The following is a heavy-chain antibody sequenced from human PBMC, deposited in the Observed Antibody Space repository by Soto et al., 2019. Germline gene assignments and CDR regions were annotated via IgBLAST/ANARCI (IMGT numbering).Heavy chain of an antibody. J-gene: IGHJ4*02. CDR3: TKWNGYGDS. CDR1: GFSLSTYG. V-gene: IGHV3-23*01. D-gene: IGHD1-1*01. CDR2: FSGGSGTT. Sequence: VQLLESGGGLVQPGGSLRLSCAASGFSLSTYGVTWVRQAPGKGLEWVSGFSGGSGTTHYSDSVKGRFTITRDISESMVYLQMNSLRVEDTAMYYCTKWNGYGDSWGQGTLVTVS.